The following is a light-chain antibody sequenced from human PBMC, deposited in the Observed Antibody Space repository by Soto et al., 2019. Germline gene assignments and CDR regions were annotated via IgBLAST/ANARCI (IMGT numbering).Light chain of an antibody. CDR3: QQSYSTPQLT. CDR2: AAS. J-gene: IGKJ4*01. CDR1: QSISSY. Sequence: DIQMTQSPSSLSASVEDSVTITCRASQSISSYLNWYQQKPGKAPKLLIYAASSLQSGVPSRFSGSGSGTEFTLTISSLQPEDFATYSCQQSYSTPQLTFGGGNKVEIK. V-gene: IGKV1-39*01.